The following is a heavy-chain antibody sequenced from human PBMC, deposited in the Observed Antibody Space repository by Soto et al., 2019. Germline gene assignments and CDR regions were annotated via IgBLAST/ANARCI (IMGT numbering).Heavy chain of an antibody. CDR3: ARRAETNGWNGFGADKYYFDF. J-gene: IGHJ4*02. V-gene: IGHV1-8*01. CDR1: GYTFTSYD. D-gene: IGHD1-1*01. CDR2: MNPNTGNS. Sequence: ASVKVSCKASGYTFTSYDIYWVRQATGQGLEWMGWMNPNTGNSGYAQNFQGRVTMTSDTSISTAHMALSSLRSENTAVYYCARRAETNGWNGFGADKYYFDFWGQGTLVTVSS.